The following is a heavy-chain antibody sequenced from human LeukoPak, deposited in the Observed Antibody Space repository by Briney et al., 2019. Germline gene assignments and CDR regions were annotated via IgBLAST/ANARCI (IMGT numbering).Heavy chain of an antibody. J-gene: IGHJ4*02. CDR3: ARDADWGRLDS. Sequence: PGGSLRLSCVASGFEFSIHDMSWGRQAPGKGPEWVSSISGSGTDTYYTDSVKGRFTISRDNAKNTLYLQMNSLRVEDTGIYYCARDADWGRLDSWGQGALVTVSS. CDR2: ISGSGTDT. CDR1: GFEFSIHD. V-gene: IGHV3-23*01. D-gene: IGHD7-27*01.